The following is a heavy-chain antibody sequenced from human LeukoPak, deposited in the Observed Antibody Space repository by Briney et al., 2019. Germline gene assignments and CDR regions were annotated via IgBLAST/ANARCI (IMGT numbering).Heavy chain of an antibody. Sequence: GGSLRLSCAASGFTFSSYAMHWVRQAPGKGLEWVAVISYDGSNKYYADSVKGRFTISRDNSKNTLYLQMNSLRAEGTAVYYCARSLSDYGDYGKWVYWGQGTLVTVSS. CDR2: ISYDGSNK. D-gene: IGHD4-17*01. CDR1: GFTFSSYA. CDR3: ARSLSDYGDYGKWVY. V-gene: IGHV3-30-3*01. J-gene: IGHJ4*02.